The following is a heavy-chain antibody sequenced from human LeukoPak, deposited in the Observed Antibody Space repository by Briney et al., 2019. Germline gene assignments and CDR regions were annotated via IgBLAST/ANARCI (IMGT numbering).Heavy chain of an antibody. CDR3: ARGEATTPLDY. CDR2: IYYSGST. V-gene: IGHV4-31*03. Sequence: PSETLSLTCTVSGGSISSGGYYWSWIRQHPGKGLEWIGYIYYSGSTYYNPSLKSRVTISVDTSKNQFSLKLSSVTAADTAVYYCARGEATTPLDYWGQGTLVTVSS. D-gene: IGHD1-26*01. J-gene: IGHJ4*02. CDR1: GGSISSGGYY.